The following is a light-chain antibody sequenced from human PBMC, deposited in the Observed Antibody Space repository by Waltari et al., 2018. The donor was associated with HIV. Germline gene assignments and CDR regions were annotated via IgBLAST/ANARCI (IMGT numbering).Light chain of an antibody. CDR2: MNH. CDR3: ATGDDSLSGVL. Sequence: SVLTQPPSASGTPGQRVTISCSGSSSNIGSHYVFWYQQLPGTAPKLLMHMNHQRPSWVPYRFSASSSGTSASLASSGLRSEDEADYYCATGDDSLSGVLFGGGTKLTVL. CDR1: SSNIGSHY. V-gene: IGLV1-47*01. J-gene: IGLJ2*01.